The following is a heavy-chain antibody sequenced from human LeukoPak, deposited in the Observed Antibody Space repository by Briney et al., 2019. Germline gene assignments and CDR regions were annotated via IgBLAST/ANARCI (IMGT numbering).Heavy chain of an antibody. V-gene: IGHV4-61*02. D-gene: IGHD6-13*01. CDR3: ARMNLAASGTPFDY. Sequence: SETLSLTCKVPGDSISSGTYYWSWVRQPAGKDLEWVGRIYKSGSTNYNPSLKSRVSISVDTSKNQFSLKVNFVTAADTAVYYCARMNLAASGTPFDYWGPGILVTVSS. J-gene: IGHJ4*02. CDR1: GDSISSGTYY. CDR2: IYKSGST.